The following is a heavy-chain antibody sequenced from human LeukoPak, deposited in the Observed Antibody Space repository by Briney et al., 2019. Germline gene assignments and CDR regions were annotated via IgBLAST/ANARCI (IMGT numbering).Heavy chain of an antibody. CDR3: AKDPSIYSSSWPKYFQH. CDR2: ISGDGGST. CDR1: GFTFDDYA. D-gene: IGHD6-13*01. Sequence: GGSLRLSCVASGFTFDDYAMHWVRQAPGKGLEWVSLISGDGGSTYYADSVKGRFTISRDNSKNSLYLQMNSLRTEDTALYYCAKDPSIYSSSWPKYFQHWGQGTLVTVSS. J-gene: IGHJ1*01. V-gene: IGHV3-43*02.